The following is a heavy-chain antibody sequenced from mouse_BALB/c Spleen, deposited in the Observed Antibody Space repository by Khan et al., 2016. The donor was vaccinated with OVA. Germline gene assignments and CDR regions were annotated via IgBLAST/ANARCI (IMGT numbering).Heavy chain of an antibody. CDR2: IWSDGST. J-gene: IGHJ4*01. V-gene: IGHV2-6-1*01. CDR3: ARQPYYHYNIMDY. Sequence: VKLLESGPGLVVPSQSLSITCTISGFSLTNYGVHWVRQPPGKGLEWLVVIWSDGSTTYNSALKSRLTITKDNSKSQVFLKMNSLQTDDTAMYFCARQPYYHYNIMDYWGQGTSVTVSS. D-gene: IGHD2-10*01. CDR1: GFSLTNYG.